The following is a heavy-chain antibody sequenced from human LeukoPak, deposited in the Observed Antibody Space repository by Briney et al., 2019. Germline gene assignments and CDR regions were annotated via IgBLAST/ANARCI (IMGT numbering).Heavy chain of an antibody. D-gene: IGHD2-2*01. Sequence: GSLRLSCAASGFTFSDYYMSWIRQAPGKGLEWIGEINHSGSTNYNPSLKSRVTISVDTSKNQFSLKLSSVTAADTAVYYCASLSLCGASCSRQGWFDPWGQGTLVTVSS. CDR1: GFTFSDYY. J-gene: IGHJ5*02. CDR3: ASLSLCGASCSRQGWFDP. CDR2: INHSGST. V-gene: IGHV4-34*01.